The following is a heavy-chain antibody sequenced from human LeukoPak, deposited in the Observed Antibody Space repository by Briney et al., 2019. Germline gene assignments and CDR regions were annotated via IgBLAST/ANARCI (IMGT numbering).Heavy chain of an antibody. J-gene: IGHJ6*02. D-gene: IGHD3-22*01. V-gene: IGHV1-18*01. CDR3: ARVRKYYDSSDNGMDV. CDR2: ISAYNGNT. Sequence: ASVKVSYKASGYTFTSYGISWVRQAPGQGLEWMGWISAYNGNTNYAQKLQGRVTMTTDTSTSTAYMELRSLRSDDTAVYYCARVRKYYDSSDNGMDVWGQGTTVTVSS. CDR1: GYTFTSYG.